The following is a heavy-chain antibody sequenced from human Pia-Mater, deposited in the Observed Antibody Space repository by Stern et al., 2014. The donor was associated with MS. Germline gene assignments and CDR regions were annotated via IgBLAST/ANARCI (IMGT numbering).Heavy chain of an antibody. D-gene: IGHD5-18*01. J-gene: IGHJ5*02. Sequence: VQLEESGPGLVKPSQTLSLTCTVSGGSISSGGYYWSWIRQHPGKGLEWIGYLYYSGSTYYNPSLKSRVTISVDTSKNQFSLKLSSVTAADTAVYYCARGPLSYGYRWFDPWGQGTLVTVSS. CDR2: LYYSGST. CDR1: GGSISSGGYY. CDR3: ARGPLSYGYRWFDP. V-gene: IGHV4-31*03.